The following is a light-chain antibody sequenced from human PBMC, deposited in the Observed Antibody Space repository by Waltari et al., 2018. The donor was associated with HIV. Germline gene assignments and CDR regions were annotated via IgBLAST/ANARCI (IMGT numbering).Light chain of an antibody. V-gene: IGLV1-47*01. CDR1: SSNIGSTY. CDR3: AAWDDSLSGRV. Sequence: QSVLTQPPSASGTPGQRVTISCSGSSSNIGSTYVYWYQQLPGTAPKLLIYRNNPRPSGGPDRFSGPKSGTSASLAISGLRSEDEADYYCAAWDDSLSGRVFGGGTKLTVL. J-gene: IGLJ3*02. CDR2: RNN.